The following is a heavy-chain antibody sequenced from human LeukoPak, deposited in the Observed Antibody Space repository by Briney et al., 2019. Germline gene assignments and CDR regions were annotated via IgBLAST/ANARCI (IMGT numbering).Heavy chain of an antibody. CDR1: GYSFSNYG. Sequence: EASVKVSCTTSGYSFSNYGIVWGRQGPGQGLEWMGWVSAKNGNTKNSQKVQGRVTMTTDSSTNIAYLDLRSLRSDDTAVYYCARASDISWPFENWGQGTLVIVSS. V-gene: IGHV1-18*01. J-gene: IGHJ4*02. CDR2: VSAKNGNT. D-gene: IGHD6-13*01. CDR3: ARASDISWPFEN.